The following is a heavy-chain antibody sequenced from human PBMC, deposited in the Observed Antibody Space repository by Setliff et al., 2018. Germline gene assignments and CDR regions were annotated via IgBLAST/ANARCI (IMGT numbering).Heavy chain of an antibody. J-gene: IGHJ2*01. D-gene: IGHD3-16*01. CDR2: VNSDGSST. CDR3: ATGGGQYYDR. Sequence: RASVKVSCAASGFTFVNYWMHWVRQAPGKGLVWVSRVNSDGSSTIYADSVKGRFTISRDNAENTLYLQMNSLRPDDTALYYCATGGGQYYDRWGRGTLVTVSS. CDR1: GFTFVNYW. V-gene: IGHV3-74*01.